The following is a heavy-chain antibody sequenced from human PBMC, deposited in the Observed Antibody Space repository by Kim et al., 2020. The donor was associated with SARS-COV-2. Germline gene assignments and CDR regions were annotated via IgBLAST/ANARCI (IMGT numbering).Heavy chain of an antibody. D-gene: IGHD2-2*02. J-gene: IGHJ6*03. CDR1: GFTFSDYY. Sequence: GGSLRLSCAASGFTFSDYYMSWIRQAPGKGLEWVSYISSSGSTIYYADSVKGRFTISRDNAKNSLYLQMNSLRAEDTAVYYCARESIVVVPAAINYYYYMDVWGKGTTVTVSS. CDR3: ARESIVVVPAAINYYYYMDV. V-gene: IGHV3-11*01. CDR2: ISSSGSTI.